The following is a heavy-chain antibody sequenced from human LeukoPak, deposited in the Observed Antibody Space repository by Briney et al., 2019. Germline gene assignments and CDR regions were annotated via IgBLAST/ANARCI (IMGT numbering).Heavy chain of an antibody. CDR2: IIPIFGTA. CDR3: ARRQSQDGYNSEFDY. CDR1: GGTFSSYA. D-gene: IGHD5-24*01. Sequence: SSVEVSCKASGGTFSSYAISWVRQAPGQGLEWMGGIIPIFGTANYAQKFQGRVTITTDESTSTAYMELSSLRSEDTAVYYCARRQSQDGYNSEFDYWGQGTLVTVSS. V-gene: IGHV1-69*05. J-gene: IGHJ4*02.